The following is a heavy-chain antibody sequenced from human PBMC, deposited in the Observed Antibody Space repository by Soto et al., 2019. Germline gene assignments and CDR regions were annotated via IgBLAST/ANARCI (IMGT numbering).Heavy chain of an antibody. V-gene: IGHV3-23*01. CDR2: IDETGTNT. CDR1: GLTFSSCA. J-gene: IGHJ4*02. CDR3: AGRVAVAGTLAF. D-gene: IGHD6-19*01. Sequence: GGSLRLSCAASGLTFSSCAMSWVRQAPGKGLEWLSAIDETGTNTFYADSVKGRFTISRDNSKNTLFLQMNSLGVEDTAVYYCAGRVAVAGTLAFWGKGTLVTVS.